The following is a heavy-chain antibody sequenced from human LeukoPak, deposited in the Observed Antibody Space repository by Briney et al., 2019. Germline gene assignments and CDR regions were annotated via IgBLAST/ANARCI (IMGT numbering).Heavy chain of an antibody. V-gene: IGHV3-48*02. D-gene: IGHD3-10*01. CDR2: ISSSSSPI. CDR1: GFAFSGYS. Sequence: QSGGSLRLSCVASGFAFSGYSMNGVRQAPGKGLEWVSYISSSSSPIYYADSVKGRFIISRDNAKSSLYLQMNSLRDEDTAVYYCARGIHTLVRGVIKGCFDYWGQGTLVTVSS. CDR3: ARGIHTLVRGVIKGCFDY. J-gene: IGHJ4*02.